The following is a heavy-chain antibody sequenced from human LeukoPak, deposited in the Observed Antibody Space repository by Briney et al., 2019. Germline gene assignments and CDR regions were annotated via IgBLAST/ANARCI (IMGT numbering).Heavy chain of an antibody. V-gene: IGHV3-33*01. CDR1: GFTFSRYG. CDR3: ARGAYGSGTYHDFDI. Sequence: GGSLRLSCAASGFTFSRYGMHWVRQAPGRGLEWVAVIYYDGGNKYYADSVRGRFTISRDNSKDTLYLQMNSLRAEDTAVYYCARGAYGSGTYHDFDIWGQGTMVTVSS. CDR2: IYYDGGNK. J-gene: IGHJ3*02. D-gene: IGHD3-10*01.